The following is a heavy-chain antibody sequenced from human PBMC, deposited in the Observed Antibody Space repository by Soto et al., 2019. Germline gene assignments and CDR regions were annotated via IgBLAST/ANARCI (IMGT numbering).Heavy chain of an antibody. V-gene: IGHV1-8*01. CDR3: ARGCPSHPGPYYYGMDV. CDR1: GYTFTSYD. D-gene: IGHD3-10*01. Sequence: ASVKVSCKASGYTFTSYDINWVRQATGQGLEWMGWMNPNSGNTGYAQKFQGRVTMTRNTSISTAYMELSSLRSEDTAVYYCARGCPSHPGPYYYGMDVWGQGTTVTVSS. J-gene: IGHJ6*02. CDR2: MNPNSGNT.